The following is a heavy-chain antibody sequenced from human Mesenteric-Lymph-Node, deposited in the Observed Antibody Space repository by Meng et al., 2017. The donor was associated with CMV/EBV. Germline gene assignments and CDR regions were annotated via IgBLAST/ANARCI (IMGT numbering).Heavy chain of an antibody. CDR3: ARGSSYDILTGYFDY. Sequence: QVRLDQWGPGLLKPSETLSVTCAVYGGSFSGYYWNWIRQSPEKGLEWIGEINHSGSTTYNPSFTSRIIISVDTSTNQISLNMSSVTAADTAVYYCARGSSYDILTGYFDYWGQGALVTVSS. J-gene: IGHJ4*02. V-gene: IGHV4-34*01. CDR2: INHSGST. D-gene: IGHD3-9*01. CDR1: GGSFSGYY.